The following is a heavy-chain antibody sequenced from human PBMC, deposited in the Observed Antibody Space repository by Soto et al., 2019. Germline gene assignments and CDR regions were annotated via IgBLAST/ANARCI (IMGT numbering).Heavy chain of an antibody. V-gene: IGHV5-51*01. CDR1: GYSFTSYW. CDR3: ARRYCSSTSCPRYYYMGV. CDR2: IYPGDSDT. D-gene: IGHD2-2*01. J-gene: IGHJ6*03. Sequence: GESLKISCKGSGYSFTSYWIGWVRQMPGKGLEWMGIIYPGDSDTRYSPSFQGQVTISADKSISTAYLQWSSLKASDTAMYYCARRYCSSTSCPRYYYMGVWGKGTTVTVSS.